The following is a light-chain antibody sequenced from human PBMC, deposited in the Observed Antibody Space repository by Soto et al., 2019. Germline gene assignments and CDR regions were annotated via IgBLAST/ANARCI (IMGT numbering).Light chain of an antibody. J-gene: IGLJ2*01. Sequence: QSVLTQPPSASGTPGQRVTISFSGSSSNIGSNYVFWYQHLPGTAPKLLIYRNNQRPSGVPDRFSGSKSGTSASLAISGLRSEDETDYYCAAWDDSLSGVVFGGGTQLTVL. CDR2: RNN. CDR1: SSNIGSNY. V-gene: IGLV1-47*01. CDR3: AAWDDSLSGVV.